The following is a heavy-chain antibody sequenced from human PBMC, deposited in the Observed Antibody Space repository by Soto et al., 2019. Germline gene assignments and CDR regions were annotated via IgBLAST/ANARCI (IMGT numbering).Heavy chain of an antibody. CDR1: GFTFSSYG. Sequence: GGSLRLSCAASGFTFSSYGMHWVRQAPGKGLEWVAVISYDGSNKYYADSVKGRFTISRDNSKNTLYLQMNSLRAEDTAVYYCAKDPGAGGLPLLYFDYWGQGTLVTVSS. J-gene: IGHJ4*02. V-gene: IGHV3-30*18. CDR2: ISYDGSNK. D-gene: IGHD1-1*01. CDR3: AKDPGAGGLPLLYFDY.